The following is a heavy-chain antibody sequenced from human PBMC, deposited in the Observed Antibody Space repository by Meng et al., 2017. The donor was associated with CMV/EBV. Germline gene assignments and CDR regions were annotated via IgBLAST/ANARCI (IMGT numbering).Heavy chain of an antibody. D-gene: IGHD3-3*01. V-gene: IGHV3-7*01. CDR3: ARDQVLYDFWSGYYYYGMDV. CDR1: GFTFSSYW. J-gene: IGHJ6*02. Sequence: GESLKISCAASGFTFSSYWMSWVRQAPGKGLEWVANITQDGSEKYYVDSVKGRFTISRDNAKNSLYLQMNSLRAEDTAVYYCARDQVLYDFWSGYYYYGMDVWGQGTTVTVSS. CDR2: ITQDGSEK.